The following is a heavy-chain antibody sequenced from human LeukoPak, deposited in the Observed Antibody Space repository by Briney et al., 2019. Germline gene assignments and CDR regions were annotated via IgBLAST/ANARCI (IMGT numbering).Heavy chain of an antibody. CDR2: VNPNSGNT. D-gene: IGHD3-22*01. CDR1: GYTFTGYY. Sequence: ASVKVSCKASGYTFTGYYMHWVRQATGQGLEWMGWVNPNSGNTGYAQKFQGRVTMTMDPSISTAYMELSSLRSEDTAVYYCARRSDDYDSSAYYHWGQGTLVTVSS. V-gene: IGHV1-8*02. CDR3: ARRSDDYDSSAYYH. J-gene: IGHJ4*02.